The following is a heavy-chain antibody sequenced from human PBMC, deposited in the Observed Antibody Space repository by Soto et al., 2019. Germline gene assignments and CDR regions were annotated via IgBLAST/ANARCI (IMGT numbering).Heavy chain of an antibody. D-gene: IGHD3-10*01. CDR2: IYYSGST. CDR1: GGSISSYY. Sequence: SETLSLTCTVSGGSISSYYWSWIRQPPGKGLEWIGYIYYSGSTNYNPSLKSRVTISVDTSKNQFSLKLSSVTAADTAVYYCARHRKGITMVRGHRFDVWGQGTTVTVSS. V-gene: IGHV4-59*08. CDR3: ARHRKGITMVRGHRFDV. J-gene: IGHJ6*02.